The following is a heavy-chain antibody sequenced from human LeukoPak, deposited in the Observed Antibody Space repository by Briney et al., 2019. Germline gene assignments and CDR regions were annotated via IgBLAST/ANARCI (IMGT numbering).Heavy chain of an antibody. CDR2: ISAYNGNT. V-gene: IGHV1-18*01. CDR1: GYTFTSYG. D-gene: IGHD3-22*01. J-gene: IGHJ4*02. Sequence: ASVKVSCKASGYTFTSYGISWVRQAPGQGLEWMGWISAYNGNTNYAQKLQGRVTMTTDTSTSTAYMELRSLRSGDTAVYYCARDLYYDSAVGYWGQGTLVTVSS. CDR3: ARDLYYDSAVGY.